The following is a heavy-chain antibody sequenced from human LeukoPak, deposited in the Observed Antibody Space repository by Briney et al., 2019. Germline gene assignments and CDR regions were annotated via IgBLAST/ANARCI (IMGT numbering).Heavy chain of an antibody. J-gene: IGHJ4*02. CDR2: IQYDGSRI. Sequence: GGSLRLSCAASGFTFSSYGMHWVRQAPGKRLEWVAFIQYDGSRIHYADSVKGRFAISRDNSKDTLYLQMNSLRAEDAAVYYCTKETVDFEYWGQGTLVTVSS. CDR1: GFTFSSYG. CDR3: TKETVDFEY. V-gene: IGHV3-30*02. D-gene: IGHD4-11*01.